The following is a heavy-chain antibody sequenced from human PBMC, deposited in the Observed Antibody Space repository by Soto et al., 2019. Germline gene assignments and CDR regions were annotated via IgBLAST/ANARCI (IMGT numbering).Heavy chain of an antibody. V-gene: IGHV4-30-4*01. CDR2: IYDSGPT. CDR3: ARGNPGHYYYGMDV. Sequence: QVQLQESGPGLVKPSQTLSLTCTVSGGSISSGDYYWSWIRQPPGKGLEWIGYIYDSGPTYYNPSLNSRVTLYGDTSKNQFSLNLSSVTAAATAVYYCARGNPGHYYYGMDVWGQGTTVTVSS. J-gene: IGHJ6*02. CDR1: GGSISSGDYY.